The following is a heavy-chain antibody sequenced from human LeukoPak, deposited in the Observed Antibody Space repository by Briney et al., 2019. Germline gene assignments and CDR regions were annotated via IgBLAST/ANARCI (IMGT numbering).Heavy chain of an antibody. V-gene: IGHV3-30*03. Sequence: GRSLRLSCAASGFTFSSYGMHWVRQAPGKGLEWVAVISYDGSNKYYADSVKGRFTISRDNSKNTLYLQMNSLRAEDTAVYYCARESWWGAAFDIWGQGTMVTVSS. J-gene: IGHJ3*02. D-gene: IGHD2-15*01. CDR2: ISYDGSNK. CDR3: ARESWWGAAFDI. CDR1: GFTFSSYG.